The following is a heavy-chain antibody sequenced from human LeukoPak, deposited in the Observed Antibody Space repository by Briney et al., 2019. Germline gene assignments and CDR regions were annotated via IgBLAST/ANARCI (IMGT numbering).Heavy chain of an antibody. V-gene: IGHV3-23*01. J-gene: IGHJ5*02. CDR3: AKDRTGYSYGYFLSP. D-gene: IGHD5-18*01. CDR1: GFTFSSSA. CDR2: ISDSVSGGST. Sequence: GGSLRLSCAASGFTFSSSAMTWVRQAPGKGLEWVSTISDSVSGGSTYYADSVKGRFTISRDNSKNTLYLQMNSLRAEDTAVYYCAKDRTGYSYGYFLSPWGQGTLVTVSS.